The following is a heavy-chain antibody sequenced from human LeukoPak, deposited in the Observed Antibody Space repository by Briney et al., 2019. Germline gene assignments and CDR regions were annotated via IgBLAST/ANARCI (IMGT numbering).Heavy chain of an antibody. Sequence: ASVNVSCKASGGTFSSYAISWVRQAPGQGLEWMGGIIPIFATANYAQKFQGRVTITADESTSTAYMELSSLRSEDTAVYYCARATIAAAGTVAFDYWGQGTLVTVSS. V-gene: IGHV1-69*13. CDR1: GGTFSSYA. CDR3: ARATIAAAGTVAFDY. CDR2: IIPIFATA. J-gene: IGHJ4*02. D-gene: IGHD6-13*01.